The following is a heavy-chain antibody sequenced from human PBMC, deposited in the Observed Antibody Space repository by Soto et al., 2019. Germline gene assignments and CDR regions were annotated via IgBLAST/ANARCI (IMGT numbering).Heavy chain of an antibody. D-gene: IGHD1-26*01. CDR2: IIPIFGTA. J-gene: IGHJ6*04. V-gene: IGHV1-69*13. Sequence: GASVEVSCKASGGTFSSYAMSWVRQAPGEGLEWMGGIIPIFGTANYAQKFQGRVTITADESTSTAYMELSSLRSEDKAVYYCARSEWELLDYYYYYGMDVWGEGPTVTVSS. CDR3: ARSEWELLDYYYYYGMDV. CDR1: GGTFSSYA.